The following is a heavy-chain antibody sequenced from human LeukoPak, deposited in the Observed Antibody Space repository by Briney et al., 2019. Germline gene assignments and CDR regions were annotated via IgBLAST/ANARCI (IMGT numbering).Heavy chain of an antibody. Sequence: SETLSLTCTGSGGSITSYYWMCIRQPAGKGLEWIGRFYISENTKEYRPSLQTRVTVSPDTSKNQFSLKLNSLTAADTAVYYCARGSYGHIDHWGQGILVTVSS. CDR2: FYISENT. J-gene: IGHJ4*02. D-gene: IGHD3-16*01. CDR1: GGSITSYY. CDR3: ARGSYGHIDH. V-gene: IGHV4-4*07.